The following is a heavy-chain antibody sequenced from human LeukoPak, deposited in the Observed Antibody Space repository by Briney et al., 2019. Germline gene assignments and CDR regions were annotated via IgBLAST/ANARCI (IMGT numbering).Heavy chain of an antibody. CDR3: ARVRLTTRFDY. V-gene: IGHV4-39*07. Sequence: SETLSLTCTVSGGSISSSSYYWGWIRQPPGKGLEWIGSIYYSGSTYYNPSLKSRVTISVDTSKNQFSLKLSSVTAADTAVYYCARVRLTTRFDYWGQGTLVTVSS. CDR2: IYYSGST. CDR1: GGSISSSSYY. J-gene: IGHJ4*02. D-gene: IGHD3-22*01.